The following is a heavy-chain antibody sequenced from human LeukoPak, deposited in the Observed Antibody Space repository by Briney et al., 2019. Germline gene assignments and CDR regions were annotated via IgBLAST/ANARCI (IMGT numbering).Heavy chain of an antibody. CDR1: GGSFSGYY. CDR3: ARRRAAAGTGVDY. J-gene: IGHJ4*02. D-gene: IGHD6-13*01. CDR2: INHSGST. V-gene: IGHV4-34*01. Sequence: SETLSLTCAVYGGSFSGYYWSWIRQPPGKGLEWIGEINHSGSTNYNPSLKSRVTISVDTSKNQFSLKLSSVTAADTAVYYCARRRAAAGTGVDYWGQGTLVTVSS.